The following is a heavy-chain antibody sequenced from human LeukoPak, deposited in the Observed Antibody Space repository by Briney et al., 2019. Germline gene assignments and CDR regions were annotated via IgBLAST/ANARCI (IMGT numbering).Heavy chain of an antibody. CDR3: ARRYSSGWYPYYFDY. V-gene: IGHV7-4-1*02. D-gene: IGHD6-19*01. J-gene: IGHJ4*02. CDR1: GYTFTSYA. CDR2: INTNTGNP. Sequence: ASVKVSCKASGYTFTSYAMNWVRQAPGQGLEWMGWINTNTGNPTYAQGFTGRFVFSLDTSVSTAYLQISSLKAEGTAVYYCARRYSSGWYPYYFDYWGQGTLVTVSS.